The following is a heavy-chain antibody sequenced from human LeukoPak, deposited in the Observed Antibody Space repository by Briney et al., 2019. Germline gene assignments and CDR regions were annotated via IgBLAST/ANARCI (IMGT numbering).Heavy chain of an antibody. CDR1: GFTFSSYA. CDR2: ITSDGSNK. CDR3: ARESGALRGYGYGH. J-gene: IGHJ4*02. Sequence: GGSLRLSCAASGFTFSSYAMHWVRQAPGKGLEWVAVITSDGSNKHYGDSVRGRFTISRDNSKNNMYLQMNSLRAEDTALYYCARESGALRGYGYGHWGQGTLVTVSS. D-gene: IGHD5-18*01. V-gene: IGHV3-30*04.